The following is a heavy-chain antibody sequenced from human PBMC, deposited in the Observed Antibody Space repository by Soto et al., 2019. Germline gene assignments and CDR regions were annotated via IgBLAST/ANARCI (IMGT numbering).Heavy chain of an antibody. CDR3: ARGRRRFGELATRYYYYGMDV. D-gene: IGHD3-10*01. J-gene: IGHJ6*02. Sequence: PSETLSLTCAVYGGSFSGYYWSWIRQPPGKGLEWFGEINHSGSTNYNPSLKSRVTISVDTSKNQFSLKLSSVTAADTAVYYCARGRRRFGELATRYYYYGMDVWGQGTTVTVSS. CDR2: INHSGST. V-gene: IGHV4-34*01. CDR1: GGSFSGYY.